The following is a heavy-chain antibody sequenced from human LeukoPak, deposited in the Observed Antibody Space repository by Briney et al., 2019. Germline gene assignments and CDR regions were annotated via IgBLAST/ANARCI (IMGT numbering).Heavy chain of an antibody. D-gene: IGHD3-3*01. CDR2: IYYSGST. CDR3: ARGIDDFSSGYSYFDY. Sequence: SETLSLTCTVSGGSISSYYWSWIRQPPGKGLEWIGYIYYSGSTNYNPSLKSRVTISVDTSKNQFSLKLSSVTAADTAVYYCARGIDDFSSGYSYFDYWGQGTLVTVSS. V-gene: IGHV4-59*01. CDR1: GGSISSYY. J-gene: IGHJ4*02.